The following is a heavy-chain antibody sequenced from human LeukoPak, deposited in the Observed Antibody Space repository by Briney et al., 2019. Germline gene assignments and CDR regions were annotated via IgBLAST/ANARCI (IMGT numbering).Heavy chain of an antibody. D-gene: IGHD6-13*01. Sequence: GGSLRLSCAASGFAFSSYWMHWVRQAPGKGLVWVSRISTDGSDTSYADSVKGRFTISRDNAKNTLYLQMNSLRAEDTGVYYCARGVQQLVRVFDYWGQGTLVTVSS. CDR2: ISTDGSDT. J-gene: IGHJ4*02. V-gene: IGHV3-74*01. CDR3: ARGVQQLVRVFDY. CDR1: GFAFSSYW.